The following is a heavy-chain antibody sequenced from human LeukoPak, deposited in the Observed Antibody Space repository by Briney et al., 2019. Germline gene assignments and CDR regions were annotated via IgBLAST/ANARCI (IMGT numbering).Heavy chain of an antibody. CDR1: GFTFSSYA. D-gene: IGHD3-3*01. Sequence: GGSLRLSCAASGFTFSSYAMHWVRQAPGKGLEWVAVISYDGSNKYYADSVKGRFTISRDNSKNTLYLQMNSLRAEDTAVYYCAKAKNPESITIFGVVTPYYYGMDVWGQGTTVTVSS. CDR3: AKAKNPESITIFGVVTPYYYGMDV. V-gene: IGHV3-30-3*01. CDR2: ISYDGSNK. J-gene: IGHJ6*02.